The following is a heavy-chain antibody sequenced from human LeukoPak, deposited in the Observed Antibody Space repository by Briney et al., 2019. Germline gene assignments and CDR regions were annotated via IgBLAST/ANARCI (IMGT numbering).Heavy chain of an antibody. CDR2: IYYSGST. V-gene: IGHV4-59*01. D-gene: IGHD2-2*01. CDR1: GVSINTYY. J-gene: IGHJ4*02. Sequence: PSETLSLTCTVSGVSINTYYWSWIRQPPGKGLEWIGYIYYSGSTNYNPSLKSRVTMSVDTSKNLFSLNLSSVTAADTAVYYCARALLWGYDYWGQGTLVTVSS. CDR3: ARALLWGYDY.